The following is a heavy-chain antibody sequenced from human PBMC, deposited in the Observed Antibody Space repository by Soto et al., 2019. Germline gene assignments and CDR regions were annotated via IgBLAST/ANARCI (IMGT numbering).Heavy chain of an antibody. CDR1: GGSVSSDNYF. CDR2: ISDSGSA. Sequence: SSETLSLTCTVSGGSVSSDNYFWSWMRQPPGKGLEWIGYISDSGSANYNPSLKSRLAISIDTSKNQFSLKLSSVTAADTAVYYCARGSGYDLHYYFDYWGQGIPVTVSS. CDR3: ARGSGYDLHYYFDY. V-gene: IGHV4-61*01. J-gene: IGHJ4*02. D-gene: IGHD5-12*01.